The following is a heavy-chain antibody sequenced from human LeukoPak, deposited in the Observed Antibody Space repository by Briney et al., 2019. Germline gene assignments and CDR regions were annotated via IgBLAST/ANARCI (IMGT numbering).Heavy chain of an antibody. CDR3: ARSTCWYSTDAFDI. CDR1: GFTFSSHW. CDR2: INGDGSNT. D-gene: IGHD2-15*01. Sequence: QAGGSLRLSCAASGFTFSSHWMHWVRQAPGKGLVWVSRINGDGSNTTYADSVKGRFTISRDNAKNTLYLQMNSLRAEDTAVYHCARSTCWYSTDAFDIWGQGTMVTVSS. V-gene: IGHV3-74*03. J-gene: IGHJ3*02.